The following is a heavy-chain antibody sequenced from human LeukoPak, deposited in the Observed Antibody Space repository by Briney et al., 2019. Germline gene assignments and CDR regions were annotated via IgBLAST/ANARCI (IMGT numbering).Heavy chain of an antibody. CDR1: GFTFNISA. CDR3: AKVSSDWSTTSCFLPYAFDF. Sequence: PGGSLRLSCGASGFTFNISAINWVRQAPGKGLEWVSSISASGSGTFYAVSVKGRFAISRDNSRNTVFLLMNTLRAEDTAIYYCAKVSSDWSTTSCFLPYAFDFWGQGTMVTVSS. J-gene: IGHJ3*01. V-gene: IGHV3-23*01. CDR2: ISASGSGT. D-gene: IGHD2-2*01.